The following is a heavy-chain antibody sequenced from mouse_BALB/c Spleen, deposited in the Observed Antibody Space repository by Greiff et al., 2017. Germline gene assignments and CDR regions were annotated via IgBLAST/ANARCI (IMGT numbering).Heavy chain of an antibody. J-gene: IGHJ3*01. V-gene: IGHV5-6-5*01. CDR3: ARDYGSKAWFAY. CDR1: GFTFSSYA. D-gene: IGHD1-1*01. CDR2: ISSGGST. Sequence: EVKLMESGGGLVKPGGSLKLSCAASGFTFSSYAMSWVRQTPEKRLEWVASISSGGSTYYPDSVKGRFTISRDNARNILYLQMSSLRSEDTAMYYCARDYGSKAWFAYWGQGTLVTVSA.